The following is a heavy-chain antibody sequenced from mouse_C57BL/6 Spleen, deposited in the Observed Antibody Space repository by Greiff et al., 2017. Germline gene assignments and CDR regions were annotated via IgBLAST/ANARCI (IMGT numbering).Heavy chain of an antibody. CDR2: IYPGDGDT. CDR3: ARLGTTVVATRYYAMDY. CDR1: GYAFSSSW. Sequence: QVQLKQSGPELVKPGASVKISCKASGYAFSSSWMNWVKQRPGKGLEWIGRIYPGDGDTNYNGKFKGKATLTADKSSSTAYMQLSSLTSEDSAVYFCARLGTTVVATRYYAMDYWGQGTSVTVSS. V-gene: IGHV1-82*01. D-gene: IGHD1-1*01. J-gene: IGHJ4*01.